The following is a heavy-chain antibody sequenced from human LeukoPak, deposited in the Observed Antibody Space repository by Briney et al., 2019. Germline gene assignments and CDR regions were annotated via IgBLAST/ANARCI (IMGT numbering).Heavy chain of an antibody. CDR1: GFTFDDYA. D-gene: IGHD3-10*01. J-gene: IGHJ4*02. CDR3: AKDTHGYGSGSYYKAFDY. V-gene: IGHV3-9*01. CDR2: ISWNSGSI. Sequence: PGGSLRLSCAASGFTFDDYAMHWVRQAPGKGLEWVSGISWNSGSIGYADSVKGRFTISRDNAKNSLYLQMNSPRAEDTALYYCAKDTHGYGSGSYYKAFDYWGQGTLVTVSS.